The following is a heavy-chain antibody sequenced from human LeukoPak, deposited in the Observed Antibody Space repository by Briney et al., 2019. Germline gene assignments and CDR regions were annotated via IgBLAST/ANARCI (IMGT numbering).Heavy chain of an antibody. D-gene: IGHD3-10*01. CDR1: GFTISSYW. V-gene: IGHV3-7*03. Sequence: GGSLRLSCAASGFTISSYWMTWVRQVPGKGLEWVANVNQDGSEENYVDSVKGRFTISRDNAKNSLYLQMNSLRAEDTAVYYCTRLGYYGSGRFSGWFDPWGQGTLVTVSS. CDR3: TRLGYYGSGRFSGWFDP. J-gene: IGHJ5*02. CDR2: VNQDGSEE.